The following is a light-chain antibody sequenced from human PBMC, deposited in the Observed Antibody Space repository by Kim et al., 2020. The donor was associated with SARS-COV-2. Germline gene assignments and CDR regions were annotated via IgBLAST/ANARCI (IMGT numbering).Light chain of an antibody. CDR2: GAS. Sequence: EIVMTQSPVTLSVSPGERVTLSCRASQTVDSNLAWYQQKPGQAPRLLIYGASTRATDIPARFSGSGSGTEFTLTISSLQSEDFAVYYCQQYGHWPPYTFGQGTKLEI. V-gene: IGKV3-15*01. CDR3: QQYGHWPPYT. J-gene: IGKJ2*01. CDR1: QTVDSN.